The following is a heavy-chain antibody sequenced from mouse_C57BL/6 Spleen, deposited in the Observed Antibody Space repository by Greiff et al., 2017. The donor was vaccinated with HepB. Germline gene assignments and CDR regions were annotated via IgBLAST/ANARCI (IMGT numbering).Heavy chain of an antibody. CDR2: ISSGGSYT. D-gene: IGHD2-3*01. J-gene: IGHJ2*01. CDR1: GFTFSSYG. CDR3: ARHKGDGFFDY. Sequence: EVMLVESGGDLVKPGGSLKLSCAASGFTFSSYGMSWVRQTPDKRLEWVATISSGGSYTYYPDSVKGRFTISRDNAKNTLYLQMSSLKSEDTAMYYWARHKGDGFFDYWGQGTTLTVSS. V-gene: IGHV5-6*02.